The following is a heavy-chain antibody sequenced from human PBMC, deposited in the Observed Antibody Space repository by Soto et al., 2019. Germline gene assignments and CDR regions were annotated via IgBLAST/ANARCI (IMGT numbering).Heavy chain of an antibody. J-gene: IGHJ4*02. V-gene: IGHV3-33*01. CDR3: ARGGVRGFT. Sequence: QVQLVESGGGVVQPGRSLRLSCAASGFTFSSYGMHWVRQAPGKGLEWVAVIWYDGSNNYYADSVKGRFTISRDNSKNTLYLQMNSLRAEDTAVYYCARGGVRGFTWGQGTLVTVSS. D-gene: IGHD3-10*01. CDR2: IWYDGSNN. CDR1: GFTFSSYG.